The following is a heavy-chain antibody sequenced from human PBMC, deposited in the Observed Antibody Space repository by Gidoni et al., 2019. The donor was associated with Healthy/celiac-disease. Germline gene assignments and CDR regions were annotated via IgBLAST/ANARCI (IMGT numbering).Heavy chain of an antibody. CDR3: ATVADLDY. CDR2: ISWNSGSI. CDR1: GFTFDDYA. Sequence: EVQLVESGGGLVQPGRSMRLSCAASGFTFDDYAMHWVRQAPGEGLEWVSGISWNSGSIGYADSVKGRFTISRDNAKNSLYLQMNSLRAEDTALYYCATVADLDYWGQGTLVTVSS. V-gene: IGHV3-9*01. D-gene: IGHD6-19*01. J-gene: IGHJ4*02.